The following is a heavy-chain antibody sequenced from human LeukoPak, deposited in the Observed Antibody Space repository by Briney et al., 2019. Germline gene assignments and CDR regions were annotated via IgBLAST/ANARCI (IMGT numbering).Heavy chain of an antibody. J-gene: IGHJ4*02. V-gene: IGHV1-46*01. CDR3: ARGGPSSGYSSPLYFFDY. Sequence: ASVKVSCKASGYTFTSYYMHWVRQAPGQGLEWMGIINPSGGSTSYAQKFQGRVIMTRDTSTSTVYMELSSLRSEDTAVYYCARGGPSSGYSSPLYFFDYWGQGTLVTVSS. CDR1: GYTFTSYY. D-gene: IGHD3-22*01. CDR2: INPSGGST.